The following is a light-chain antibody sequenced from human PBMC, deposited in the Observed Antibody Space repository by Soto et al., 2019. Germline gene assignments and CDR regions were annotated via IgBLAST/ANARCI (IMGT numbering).Light chain of an antibody. J-gene: IGKJ3*01. Sequence: EIVMTQSPATLSVSPGERATLSCRASQSVSSNLAWYQQKPGPAPGLLIYGASTRATGIPARFSGSGSGTECTLTISSLQSEDFAVYYCQKYNRCRQFGFGRGTKVDSK. V-gene: IGKV3-15*01. CDR3: QKYNRCRQFG. CDR1: QSVSSN. CDR2: GAS.